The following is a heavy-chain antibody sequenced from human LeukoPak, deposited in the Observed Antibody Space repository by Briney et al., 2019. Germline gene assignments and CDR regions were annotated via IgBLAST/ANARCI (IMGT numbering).Heavy chain of an antibody. V-gene: IGHV4-34*01. CDR3: ARGPHCSGGSCYSPAFDY. D-gene: IGHD2-15*01. Sequence: KSSETLSLTCAVNGGSFSGYYWSWIRQPPGKGLEWIGEINHRGSTNYNPSLKSRVTMSVDTSKNQFSLKLTSVTAADTAVYYCARGPHCSGGSCYSPAFDYWGQGTLVTVSS. J-gene: IGHJ4*02. CDR1: GGSFSGYY. CDR2: INHRGST.